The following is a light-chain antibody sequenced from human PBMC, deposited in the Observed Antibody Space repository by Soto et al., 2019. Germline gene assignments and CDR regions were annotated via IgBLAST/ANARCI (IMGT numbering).Light chain of an antibody. CDR2: EVR. CDR1: SSDVGGYNY. J-gene: IGLJ1*01. CDR3: SSYTRTSPYV. V-gene: IGLV2-14*01. Sequence: QSVLTQPASVSGSPGQSITISCTGTSSDVGGYNYVSWYQHHPGKAPKLIIYEVRNRPSGVSNRFSGSKSGNTASLTISGLQAEDEADYYCSSYTRTSPYVFGTGTKVTVL.